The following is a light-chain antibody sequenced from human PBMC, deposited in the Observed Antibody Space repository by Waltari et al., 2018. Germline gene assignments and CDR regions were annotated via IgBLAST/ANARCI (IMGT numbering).Light chain of an antibody. V-gene: IGKV3-20*01. CDR1: QSVSSSY. CDR2: GAS. CDR3: QQYGSSPWT. J-gene: IGKJ1*01. Sequence: EIVSTQSPGTLSLSPGESATLSCRASQSVSSSYLAWYQQKPGQAPRLLIYGASSRATGIPDRFSGSGSGTDFTLTISRLEPEDFAVYYCQQYGSSPWTFGQGTKVEIK.